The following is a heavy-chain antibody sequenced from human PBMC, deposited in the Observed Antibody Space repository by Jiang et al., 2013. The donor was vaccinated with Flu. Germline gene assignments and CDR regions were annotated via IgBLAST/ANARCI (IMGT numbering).Heavy chain of an antibody. D-gene: IGHD2-2*01. CDR2: ISSSSSYI. Sequence: VQLVESGGGLVKPGGSLRLSCAASGFTFSSYSMNWVRQAPGKGLEWVSSISSSSSYIYYADSVKGRFTISRDNAKNPLYLQMNSLRAEDTAVYYCARGLYCSSTSCYFSDYWGQGTLVTV. CDR1: GFTFSSYS. J-gene: IGHJ4*02. V-gene: IGHV3-21*01. CDR3: ARGLYCSSTSCYFSDY.